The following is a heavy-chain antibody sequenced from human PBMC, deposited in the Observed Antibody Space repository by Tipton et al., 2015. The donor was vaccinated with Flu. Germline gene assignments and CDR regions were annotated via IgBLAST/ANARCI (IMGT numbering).Heavy chain of an antibody. CDR2: ISAYNGNT. D-gene: IGHD4-17*01. Sequence: QSGPEVKKPGASVRVSCKASGYTFTSYGISWVRQAPGQGLEWMGWISAYNGNTNYAQKLQGRVTMTTDTSTSTAYMELRSLRSDDTAVYYCARDPVYGDYSPDAFDIWGQGTMVTVSS. V-gene: IGHV1-18*04. CDR3: ARDPVYGDYSPDAFDI. J-gene: IGHJ3*02. CDR1: GYTFTSYG.